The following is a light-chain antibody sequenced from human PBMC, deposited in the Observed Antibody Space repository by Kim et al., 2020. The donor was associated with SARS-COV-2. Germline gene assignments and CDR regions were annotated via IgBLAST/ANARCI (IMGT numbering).Light chain of an antibody. J-gene: IGKJ1*01. V-gene: IGKV1-17*01. CDR1: QDIRND. Sequence: ASVGDRVTITCRASQDIRNDLGWYQQNPGRAPKRLIYGASSLQSGVPSRFSGSGSGTEFTLTISSLQPEDFATYYCQQSYSTSWTFGQGTKVDIK. CDR2: GAS. CDR3: QQSYSTSWT.